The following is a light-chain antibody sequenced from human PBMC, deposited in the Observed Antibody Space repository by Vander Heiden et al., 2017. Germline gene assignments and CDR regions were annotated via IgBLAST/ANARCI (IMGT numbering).Light chain of an antibody. V-gene: IGKV3-15*01. CDR2: GAS. J-gene: IGKJ1*01. CDR3: QQYDNWWT. CDR1: QSVSSN. Sequence: EIVMTQSPATLSVSPGESATLSCRASQSVSSNLAWYQQKPGQAPSLLIYGASTRATGIPARFSGSGSGTEFTFTISSLQSEDFAVYYCQQYDNWWTFGQGTKVEVK.